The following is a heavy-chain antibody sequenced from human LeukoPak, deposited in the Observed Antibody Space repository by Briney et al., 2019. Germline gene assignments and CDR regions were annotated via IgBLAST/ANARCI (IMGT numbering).Heavy chain of an antibody. Sequence: SETLSLTCTVSGGSIRSYYWSWIRQPPGKGLEWIAYMYYSGNTNYNPSLKSRVTISVDTSKNQFSLKVSSVTAADTAVYYCARSDPSAAGPYYFDYWGQGTLVTVSS. CDR2: MYYSGNT. D-gene: IGHD6-13*01. CDR1: GGSIRSYY. V-gene: IGHV4-59*01. J-gene: IGHJ4*02. CDR3: ARSDPSAAGPYYFDY.